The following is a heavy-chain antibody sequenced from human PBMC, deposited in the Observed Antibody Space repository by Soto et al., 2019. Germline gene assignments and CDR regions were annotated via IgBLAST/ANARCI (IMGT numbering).Heavy chain of an antibody. V-gene: IGHV3-23*01. J-gene: IGHJ5*02. CDR3: AKALDSSSWYEFDP. CDR2: ISGSGGST. D-gene: IGHD6-13*01. CDR1: KFNFSMYA. Sequence: LTLSCAASKFNFSMYARNWVRQAPGKGLEWVSAISGSGGSTYYADSVKGRFTISRDNSKNTLYLQMNSLRAEDTAVYYCAKALDSSSWYEFDPWGQGTLGTVSS.